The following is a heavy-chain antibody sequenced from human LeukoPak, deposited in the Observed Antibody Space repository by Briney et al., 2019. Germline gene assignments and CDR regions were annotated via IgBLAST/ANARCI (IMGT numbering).Heavy chain of an antibody. Sequence: ASVKVSCKASGYTFTGYYMHWVRQAPGQGLEWMGWINPNSGGTNYAQKFQGRVTMTRDTSISTAYMELRSLRSDDTAVYYCARDRDSSGWTDAFDIWGQGTMVTVSS. CDR3: ARDRDSSGWTDAFDI. D-gene: IGHD6-19*01. CDR1: GYTFTGYY. V-gene: IGHV1-2*02. J-gene: IGHJ3*02. CDR2: INPNSGGT.